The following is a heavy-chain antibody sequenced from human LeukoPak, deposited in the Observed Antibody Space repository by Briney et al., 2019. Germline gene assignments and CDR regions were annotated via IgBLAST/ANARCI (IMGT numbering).Heavy chain of an antibody. J-gene: IGHJ4*02. V-gene: IGHV1-24*01. Sequence: GASVKVSCKVSGYTLTEISMHWVRQAPGKGLEWMGGFDPEDGETIYAQNFQGRVTMTEDTSTDTAYMELSSLRSEDTAMYYCATVAPYSSSWSTYDDYWGQGTLVTVSS. CDR2: FDPEDGET. CDR3: ATVAPYSSSWSTYDDY. CDR1: GYTLTEIS. D-gene: IGHD6-13*01.